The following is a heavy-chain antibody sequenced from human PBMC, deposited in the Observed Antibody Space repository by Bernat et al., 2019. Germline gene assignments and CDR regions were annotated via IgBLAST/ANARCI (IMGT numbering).Heavy chain of an antibody. Sequence: QAQLVQSGAEVKKPGASVKVSCKASGYRFTTYVIHWMRQAPGQSPEWMGFNGPGSGGTKYSEKFQARVTITMDTSTTTAYMDLSGLTSEDTAVYYCARDSLGARNWFDPWGQGTLVTVSS. CDR2: NGPGSGGT. D-gene: IGHD3-10*01. CDR3: ARDSLGARNWFDP. V-gene: IGHV1-3*01. J-gene: IGHJ5*02. CDR1: GYRFTTYV.